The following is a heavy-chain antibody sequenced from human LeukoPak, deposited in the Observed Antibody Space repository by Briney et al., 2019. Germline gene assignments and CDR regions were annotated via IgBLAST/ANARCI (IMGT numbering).Heavy chain of an antibody. Sequence: PGGSLRLSCAASGFTFSNAWMSWVRQAPGKGLEWVGRIKSKTDGGTTDYAAPVKGRFTISRDNSKNTLYLQMNSLRAEDTAVYYCAKETYCSGGSCYLPYYYYYMDVWGKGTTVTISS. V-gene: IGHV3-15*01. CDR1: GFTFSNAW. CDR2: IKSKTDGGTT. CDR3: AKETYCSGGSCYLPYYYYYMDV. J-gene: IGHJ6*03. D-gene: IGHD2-15*01.